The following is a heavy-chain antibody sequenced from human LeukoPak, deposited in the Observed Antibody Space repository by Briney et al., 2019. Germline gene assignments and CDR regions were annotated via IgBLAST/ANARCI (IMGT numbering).Heavy chain of an antibody. CDR2: IYYSGST. CDR3: ARDRGDGYNSGYFGY. J-gene: IGHJ4*02. CDR1: GGSISSGDYY. V-gene: IGHV4-30-4*08. D-gene: IGHD5-24*01. Sequence: PSQTLSLTCTVSGGSISSGDYYWSWIRQPPGKGLEWIGYIYYSGSTYYNPSLKSRVTISVDTSKNQFSLKLSSVTAADTAVYYCARDRGDGYNSGYFGYWGQGTLVTVSS.